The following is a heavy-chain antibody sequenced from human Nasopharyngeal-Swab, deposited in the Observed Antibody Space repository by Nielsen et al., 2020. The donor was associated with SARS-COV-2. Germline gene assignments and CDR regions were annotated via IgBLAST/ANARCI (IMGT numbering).Heavy chain of an antibody. D-gene: IGHD5-18*01. CDR2: ITGTGTI. J-gene: IGHJ4*02. Sequence: GGPLRLSCVASGFTFSIDGMNWVRQAPGKGLEWVSYITGTGTIYFADSVKGRFTISRDNTKNSLYLQMNSLRAEDTAVYYCARSRYSYGSYFDSWGQGTLVTVSS. CDR1: GFTFSIDG. V-gene: IGHV3-48*04. CDR3: ARSRYSYGSYFDS.